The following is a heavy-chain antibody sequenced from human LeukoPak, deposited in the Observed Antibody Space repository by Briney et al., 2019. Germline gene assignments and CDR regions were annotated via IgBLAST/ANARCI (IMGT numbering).Heavy chain of an antibody. V-gene: IGHV3-21*01. CDR3: ARDVGASAPDAFDI. CDR1: GFTFSTYN. D-gene: IGHD1-26*01. Sequence: GGSLRLSCAASGFTFSTYNMNWVRQAPGKGLEWVSSISSSSNYIYYADSVKGRFTISRDNAKNSLYQQMNSLRAEDTDVYYCARDVGASAPDAFDIWGQGTMVTVSS. J-gene: IGHJ3*02. CDR2: ISSSSNYI.